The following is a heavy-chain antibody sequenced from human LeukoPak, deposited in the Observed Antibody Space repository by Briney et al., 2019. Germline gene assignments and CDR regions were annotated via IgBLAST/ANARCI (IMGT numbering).Heavy chain of an antibody. V-gene: IGHV4-34*01. Sequence: PSEALSLTCAVYGGSFSGYYWSWIRQPPGKGLEWIGEINHSGSTNYNPSLKSRVTISVDTSKNQFSLKLSSVTAADTAVYYCARVLAYRYCSGGSCRKYCFDYWGQGTLVTVSS. CDR2: INHSGST. D-gene: IGHD2-15*01. J-gene: IGHJ4*02. CDR3: ARVLAYRYCSGGSCRKYCFDY. CDR1: GGSFSGYY.